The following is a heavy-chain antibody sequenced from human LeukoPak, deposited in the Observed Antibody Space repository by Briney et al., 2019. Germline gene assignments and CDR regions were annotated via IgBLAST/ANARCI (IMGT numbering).Heavy chain of an antibody. Sequence: GGSLRLSCAASGFTFSGYSMNWVRQAPGKGLEWVSSISSSSSYIYYADSMKGRFTISRDNAKNSLYLQMNSLRAEDTAVYYCASSEILYNPWGQGTLVTVSS. D-gene: IGHD1-14*01. CDR3: ASSEILYNP. J-gene: IGHJ5*02. CDR2: ISSSSSYI. CDR1: GFTFSGYS. V-gene: IGHV3-21*01.